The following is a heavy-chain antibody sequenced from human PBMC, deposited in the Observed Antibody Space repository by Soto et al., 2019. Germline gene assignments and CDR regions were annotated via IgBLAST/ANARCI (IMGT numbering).Heavy chain of an antibody. D-gene: IGHD6-19*01. CDR2: IYYSGST. Sequence: PSETLSLTCTVSGGSISSYYWSWIRQPPGKGLEWIGYIYYSGSTNYNPSLKSRVTISVDTSKNQCSLKLSSVTAADTAVYYCARVRYSSGSNWFDPWGQGTLVTVSS. J-gene: IGHJ5*02. V-gene: IGHV4-59*01. CDR1: GGSISSYY. CDR3: ARVRYSSGSNWFDP.